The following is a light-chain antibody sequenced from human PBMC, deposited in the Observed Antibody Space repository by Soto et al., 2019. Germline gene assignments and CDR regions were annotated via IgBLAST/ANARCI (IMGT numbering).Light chain of an antibody. Sequence: EIVLPQSPSPLSLSPGEKATLSCMAIQSINTYLGWYQQKPGQAPRLLIYDASSRATGIPARFSGSGSGTDFTLTISSLEPEDFAVYYCQQRTNWPRSITFGQGRRLEVK. CDR2: DAS. J-gene: IGKJ5*01. CDR3: QQRTNWPRSIT. CDR1: QSINTY. V-gene: IGKV3-11*01.